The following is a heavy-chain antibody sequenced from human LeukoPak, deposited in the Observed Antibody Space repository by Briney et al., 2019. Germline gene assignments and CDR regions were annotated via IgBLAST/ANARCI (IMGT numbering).Heavy chain of an antibody. CDR3: ARVASYYDFWSGYED. CDR2: IYYTGST. CDR1: GGAITNYY. J-gene: IGHJ4*02. Sequence: PSETLSLTCGVSGGAITNYYWNWIRQAPGKGLEWLGYIYYTGSTTYNPSVKSRITISLDTSKKQISLKLRSVTAADTAVYYCARVASYYDFWSGYEDWGQGTLVTVSS. D-gene: IGHD3-3*01. V-gene: IGHV4-59*01.